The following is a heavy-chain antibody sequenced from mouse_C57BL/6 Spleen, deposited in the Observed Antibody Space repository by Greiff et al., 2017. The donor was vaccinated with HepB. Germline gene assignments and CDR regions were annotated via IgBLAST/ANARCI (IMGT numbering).Heavy chain of an antibody. D-gene: IGHD2-4*01. J-gene: IGHJ3*01. Sequence: QVHVKQSGAELARPGASVKLSCKASGYTFTSYGISWVKQRTGQGLEWIGEIYPRSGNTYYNEKFKGKATLTADKSSSTAYMELRSLTSEDSAVYFCASPIYYDYDGAWFAYWGQGTLVTVSA. CDR1: GYTFTSYG. V-gene: IGHV1-81*01. CDR2: IYPRSGNT. CDR3: ASPIYYDYDGAWFAY.